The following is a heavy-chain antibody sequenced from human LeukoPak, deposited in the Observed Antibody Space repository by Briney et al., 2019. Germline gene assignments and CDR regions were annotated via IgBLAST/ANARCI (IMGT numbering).Heavy chain of an antibody. Sequence: GGSLRLSCAASGFTFSSYGMHWVRQAPGKGLEWVAFIRYDGSNKYYADSVKGRFTISRDNSKNTLYLQMNSLRAEDTAVYYCAKGLRYVDTAMVGFSDYWGQGTLVTVSS. J-gene: IGHJ4*02. D-gene: IGHD5-18*01. CDR2: IRYDGSNK. V-gene: IGHV3-30*02. CDR1: GFTFSSYG. CDR3: AKGLRYVDTAMVGFSDY.